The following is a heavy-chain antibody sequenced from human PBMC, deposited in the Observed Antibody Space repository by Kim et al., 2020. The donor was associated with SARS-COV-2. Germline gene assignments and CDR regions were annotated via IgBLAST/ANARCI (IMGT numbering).Heavy chain of an antibody. Sequence: SETLSLTCTVSGGSISSSSYYWGWIRQPPGKGLEWIGSIYYSGSTYYNPSLKSRVTISVDTSKNQFSLKLSSVTAADTAVYYCARLTIFGVVIKSNWFDPWGQGTLVTVSS. D-gene: IGHD3-3*01. J-gene: IGHJ5*02. CDR1: GGSISSSSYY. CDR2: IYYSGST. V-gene: IGHV4-39*01. CDR3: ARLTIFGVVIKSNWFDP.